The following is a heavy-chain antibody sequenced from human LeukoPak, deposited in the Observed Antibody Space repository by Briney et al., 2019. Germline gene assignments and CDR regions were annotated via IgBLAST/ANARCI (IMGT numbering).Heavy chain of an antibody. Sequence: ASVKVSCKASGGTFSSYAISWVRQAPGQGLEWMGGIIPIFGTANYAQKFQGRVTITADESTSTAYMELSSLRSEDTAVYYCARGGGYYDSSGYYYWGQGTLVTVSS. CDR3: ARGGGYYDSSGYYY. V-gene: IGHV1-69*01. J-gene: IGHJ4*02. CDR2: IIPIFGTA. CDR1: GGTFSSYA. D-gene: IGHD3-22*01.